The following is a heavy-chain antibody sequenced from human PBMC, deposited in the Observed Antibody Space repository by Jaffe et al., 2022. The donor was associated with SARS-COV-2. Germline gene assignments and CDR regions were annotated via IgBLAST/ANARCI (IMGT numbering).Heavy chain of an antibody. J-gene: IGHJ4*02. Sequence: EVQLVESGGGLVQPGRSLRLSCAASGFTFDDYAMHWVRQAPGKGLEWVSGISWNSGSIGYADSVKGRFTISRDNAKNSLYLQMNSLRAEDTALYYCAKDNSRYFDVAQGFDYWGQGTLVTVSS. CDR1: GFTFDDYA. CDR2: ISWNSGSI. V-gene: IGHV3-9*01. D-gene: IGHD3-9*01. CDR3: AKDNSRYFDVAQGFDY.